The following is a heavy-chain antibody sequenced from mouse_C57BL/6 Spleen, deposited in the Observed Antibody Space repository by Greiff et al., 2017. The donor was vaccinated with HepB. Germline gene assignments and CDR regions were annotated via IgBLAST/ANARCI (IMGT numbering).Heavy chain of an antibody. CDR3: WGDYPGAY. J-gene: IGHJ3*01. CDR2: IYPGNSDT. CDR1: GYTFTSYW. D-gene: IGHD2-4*01. Sequence: EVQLQQSGTVLARPGASVKMSCKTSGYTFTSYWMHWVKQRPGQGLEWIGAIYPGNSDTSYNQKFKGKAKLTAVTSASTAYMELSSLTNEDSAVYYCWGDYPGAYWGQGTLVTVSA. V-gene: IGHV1-5*01.